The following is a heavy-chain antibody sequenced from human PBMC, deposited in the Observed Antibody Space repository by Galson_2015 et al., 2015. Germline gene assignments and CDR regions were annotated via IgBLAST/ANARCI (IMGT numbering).Heavy chain of an antibody. D-gene: IGHD2-15*01. CDR2: IYPKSGAT. V-gene: IGHV1-2*04. J-gene: IGHJ4*02. CDR3: ARAGDLGHCNGGTCRHFDS. CDR1: GFTFSDYY. Sequence: SVKVSCKASGFTFSDYYIHWVRQAPGQGLEWMGWIYPKSGATNYAQKFQGWVTMTRDTSTSTTYMELNRLRPDDTAVYYCARAGDLGHCNGGTCRHFDSWGQGTLVTVSS.